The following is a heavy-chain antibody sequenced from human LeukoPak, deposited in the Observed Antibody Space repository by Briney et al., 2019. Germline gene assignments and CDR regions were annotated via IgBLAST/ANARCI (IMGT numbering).Heavy chain of an antibody. CDR1: GGSISSYY. J-gene: IGHJ5*02. D-gene: IGHD4-17*01. V-gene: IGHV4-4*07. CDR2: IYTSGST. CDR3: PRGYYGDYVNWFDP. Sequence: PSETLSLTCTVAGGSISSYYWSWIRQPAGKGLEWIGRIYTSGSTNYNPSLKSRVTMSVDTSKNQFSLKLSSVTAADTAVYYCPRGYYGDYVNWFDPWGQGTLFTVSS.